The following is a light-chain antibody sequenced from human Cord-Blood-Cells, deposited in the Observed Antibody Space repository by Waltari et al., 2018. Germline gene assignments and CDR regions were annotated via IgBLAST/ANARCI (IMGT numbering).Light chain of an antibody. CDR2: EVS. V-gene: IGLV2-14*01. CDR3: SSYTSSSTLEV. CDR1: SSAVGGYNH. Sequence: QSALTQPASVSGSPGQSITISCTGTSSAVGGYNHVSWYQQHPGKAPKLMIYEVSNRPSGVSNRFSGSKSGNTASLTISGLQAEDEADYYCSSYTSSSTLEVFGGGTKLTVL. J-gene: IGLJ2*01.